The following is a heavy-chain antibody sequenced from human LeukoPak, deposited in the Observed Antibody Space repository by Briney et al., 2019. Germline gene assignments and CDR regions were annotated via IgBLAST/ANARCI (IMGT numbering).Heavy chain of an antibody. CDR3: AKGSVYYYDSIEDAFDI. Sequence: GGSLRLSCAASGFTFKSHHMSWVRQAPGKGLEWVSAIDGNGDKTYYADSVKGRFTISRDNSKNTLYLQMNSLRAEDTAVYYCAKGSVYYYDSIEDAFDIWGQGTMVTVSS. CDR2: IDGNGDKT. J-gene: IGHJ3*02. V-gene: IGHV3-23*01. D-gene: IGHD3-22*01. CDR1: GFTFKSHH.